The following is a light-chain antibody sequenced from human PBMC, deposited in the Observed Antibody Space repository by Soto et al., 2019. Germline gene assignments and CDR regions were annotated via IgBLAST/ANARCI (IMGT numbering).Light chain of an antibody. J-gene: IGLJ2*01. CDR1: TGAVTSGHY. Sequence: QAVVTQEPSLTVSPGGTVTLTCGSTTGAVTSGHYPYWFQQKPGQAPRTLIYDTNIKHSWTPARFSGSLLGGQAALTLSGAQPEDGAEYYCLLYHSGDRPIFGGGTKLTGL. CDR2: DTN. V-gene: IGLV7-46*01. CDR3: LLYHSGDRPI.